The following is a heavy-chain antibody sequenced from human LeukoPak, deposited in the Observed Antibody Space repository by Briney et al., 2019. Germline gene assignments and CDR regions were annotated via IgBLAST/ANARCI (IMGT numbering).Heavy chain of an antibody. Sequence: PGGSLRLSCAASGFTFSSYSMNWVRQAPGKGLEWVSSISSSSSYIYYADSVKGRFTISRDNAKNSLYLQMNSLSAEDTAVYYCARDHPNDLVVPAAMLYYYYGMDVWGQGTTVTVSS. CDR2: ISSSSSYI. CDR1: GFTFSSYS. V-gene: IGHV3-21*01. D-gene: IGHD2-2*01. J-gene: IGHJ6*02. CDR3: ARDHPNDLVVPAAMLYYYYGMDV.